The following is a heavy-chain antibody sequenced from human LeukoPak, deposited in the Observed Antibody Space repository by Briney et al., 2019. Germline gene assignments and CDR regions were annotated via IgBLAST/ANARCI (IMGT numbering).Heavy chain of an antibody. CDR2: IYYSGST. CDR3: ARGTLWQQRTKGNDY. CDR1: GGSISSYY. Sequence: PSETLSLTCTVSGGSISSYYWSWIRQPPGKGLEWIGYIYYSGSTNYNPSLKSRVTISVDTSKNQFSLKLSSVTAADTAVYYCARGTLWQQRTKGNDYWGQGTLVTVSS. J-gene: IGHJ4*02. V-gene: IGHV4-59*01. D-gene: IGHD6-13*01.